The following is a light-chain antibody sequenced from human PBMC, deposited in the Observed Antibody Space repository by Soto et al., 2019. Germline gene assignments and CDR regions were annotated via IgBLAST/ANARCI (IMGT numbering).Light chain of an antibody. V-gene: IGKV1-5*01. CDR1: QSVSRW. CDR3: QQTDSAPS. Sequence: TQATSTLTATAESRFSRWLRASQSVSRWLAWYQQKPGKAPKLLIYDASTLQSGVPSRYSGTGSGTEFTLTISNLHPDDFATYYRQQTDSAPSSAGRAKVDIK. CDR2: DAS. J-gene: IGKJ4*01.